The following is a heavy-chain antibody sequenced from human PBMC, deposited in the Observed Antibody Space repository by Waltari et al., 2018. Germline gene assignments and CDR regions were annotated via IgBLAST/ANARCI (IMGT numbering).Heavy chain of an antibody. CDR3: AKDGMYYYDSSGRYDY. V-gene: IGHV3-33*06. Sequence: QVQLVQSGAEVKKPGASVKVSCKASGYTFTSYDINWVRQAPGKGLEWVAVIWYDGSNKYYADSVKGRFTISRDNSKNTLYLQMNSLRAEDTAVYYCAKDGMYYYDSSGRYDYWGQGTLVIVSS. J-gene: IGHJ4*02. D-gene: IGHD3-22*01. CDR2: IWYDGSNK. CDR1: GYTFTSYD.